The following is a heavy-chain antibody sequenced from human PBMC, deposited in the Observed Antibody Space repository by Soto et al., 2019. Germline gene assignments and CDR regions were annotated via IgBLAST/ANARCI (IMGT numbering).Heavy chain of an antibody. CDR1: GFTFSSYA. CDR2: ISGSGGST. Sequence: GGSLRLSCAASGFTFSSYAMSWVRQAPGKGLEWVSAISGSGGSTYYADSVKGRFTISRDNSKNTLYLQMNSLRAEDTAVYYCAKDLRNWNEGSWDYWGQGTLVTVSS. D-gene: IGHD1-1*01. CDR3: AKDLRNWNEGSWDY. J-gene: IGHJ4*02. V-gene: IGHV3-23*01.